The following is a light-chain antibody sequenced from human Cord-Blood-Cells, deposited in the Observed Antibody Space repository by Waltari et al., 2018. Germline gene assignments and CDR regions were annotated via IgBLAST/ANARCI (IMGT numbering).Light chain of an antibody. CDR1: KLGDKY. V-gene: IGLV3-1*01. CDR3: QAWDSSTYV. CDR2: QDS. J-gene: IGLJ1*01. Sequence: SYELTPPPSVSVSPGQTASITCSGDKLGDKYACWYQQKPGQSPLLVIYQDSKRPSGIPERFSGSNSGNTATLTISGTQAMDEADYYCQAWDSSTYVFGTRTKVTVL.